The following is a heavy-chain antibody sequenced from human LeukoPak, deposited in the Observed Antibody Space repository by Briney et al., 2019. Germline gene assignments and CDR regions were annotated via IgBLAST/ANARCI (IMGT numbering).Heavy chain of an antibody. CDR1: GFTFSTYG. CDR2: ISHDGTNK. J-gene: IGHJ6*02. CDR3: AKDLRGVVPAAYGDGMDV. V-gene: IGHV3-30*18. D-gene: IGHD2-2*01. Sequence: GGSLRLSCAASGFTFSTYGMHWVRQAPGKGLEWVAVISHDGTNKYYADSVKGRSTISRDNSKNTLYLQMNSLRAEDTAVYYCAKDLRGVVPAAYGDGMDVWGQGTTVTVSS.